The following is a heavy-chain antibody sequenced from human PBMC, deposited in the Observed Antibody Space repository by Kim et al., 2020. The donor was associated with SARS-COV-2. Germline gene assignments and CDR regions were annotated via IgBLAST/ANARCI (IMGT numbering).Heavy chain of an antibody. J-gene: IGHJ4*02. CDR1: GDSVSSNSAA. D-gene: IGHD3-10*01. CDR3: AREEESTMVRGVNYYFDY. CDR2: TYYRSKWYN. Sequence: SQTLSLTCAISGDSVSSNSAAWNWIRQSPSRGLEWLGRTYYRSKWYNDYAVSVKSRITINPDTSKNQFSLQLNSVTPEDTAVYYCAREEESTMVRGVNYYFDYWGQGTLVTVSS. V-gene: IGHV6-1*01.